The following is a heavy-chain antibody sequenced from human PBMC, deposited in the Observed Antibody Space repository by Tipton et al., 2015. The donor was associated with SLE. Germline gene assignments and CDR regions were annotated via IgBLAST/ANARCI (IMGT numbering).Heavy chain of an antibody. D-gene: IGHD1-7*01. CDR1: GFSFELSA. J-gene: IGHJ6*03. V-gene: IGHV3-33*06. CDR2: IWYDGSNQ. CDR3: AKESRVVIGTSHFDYMDV. Sequence: RSLRLSCAASGFSFELSAMHWVRQSPGRGPEWVAVIWYDGSNQFYADSVKGRFTVSRDNSKNILYLQMNTLRAEDTATYHCAKESRVVIGTSHFDYMDVWGKGTTVTVSS.